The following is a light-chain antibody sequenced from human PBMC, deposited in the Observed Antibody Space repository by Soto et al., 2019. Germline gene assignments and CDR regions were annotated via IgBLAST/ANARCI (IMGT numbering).Light chain of an antibody. Sequence: DIQMTQSPSTLSGSVGDRVTIPCPASQTISSWLAWYQQKPGKAPKLLIYDASSLESGVPSRFSGSGSGTEFTLTISSLQPDDFATYYCQHYNSYSEAFGQGTKVDIK. V-gene: IGKV1-5*01. J-gene: IGKJ1*01. CDR1: QTISSW. CDR2: DAS. CDR3: QHYNSYSEA.